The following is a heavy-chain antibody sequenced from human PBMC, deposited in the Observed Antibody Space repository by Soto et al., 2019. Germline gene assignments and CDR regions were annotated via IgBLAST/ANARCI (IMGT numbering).Heavy chain of an antibody. CDR3: AREGVFYDSRAYFNRCAFDL. CDR1: RECLGRTAYS. J-gene: IGHJ3*01. D-gene: IGHD3-22*01. Sequence: LSSAVHRECLGRTAYSYAWFCLNPKKGLEWIGNIYFRGNTYYSPSLESRLTISVDTSKNQFSLKLTSVTAADTAVYDCAREGVFYDSRAYFNRCAFDLRGHVTMVT. V-gene: IGHV4-31*11. CDR2: IYFRGNT.